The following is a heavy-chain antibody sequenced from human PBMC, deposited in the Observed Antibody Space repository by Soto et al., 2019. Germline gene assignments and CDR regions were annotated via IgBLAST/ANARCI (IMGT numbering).Heavy chain of an antibody. CDR1: GYTLTELS. CDR2: FDPEDGET. J-gene: IGHJ3*02. CDR3: ATEAYCSGGSCTAFDI. V-gene: IGHV1-24*01. Sequence: ASVKVSCKVSGYTLTELSMHWVRQAPGKGLEWMGGFDPEDGETIYAQKFQGSVTMTEDTSTDTAYMELSSLRSEDTAVYYCATEAYCSGGSCTAFDIWGQGTMVTVSS. D-gene: IGHD2-15*01.